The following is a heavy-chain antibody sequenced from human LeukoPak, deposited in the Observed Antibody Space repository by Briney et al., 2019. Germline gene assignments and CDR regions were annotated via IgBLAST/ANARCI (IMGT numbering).Heavy chain of an antibody. J-gene: IGHJ5*02. Sequence: SVKVSCKASGGTFSSYAISWVRQAPGQGLEWMGGIIPIFGTANYAQKFQGRVTITADESSSTAYMELSSLRSEDTAVYYCARDQLQLERGGWFDPWGQGTLVTVSS. CDR2: IIPIFGTA. CDR1: GGTFSSYA. D-gene: IGHD1-1*01. V-gene: IGHV1-69*13. CDR3: ARDQLQLERGGWFDP.